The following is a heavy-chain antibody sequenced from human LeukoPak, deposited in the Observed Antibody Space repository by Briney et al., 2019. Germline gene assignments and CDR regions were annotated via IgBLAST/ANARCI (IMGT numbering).Heavy chain of an antibody. CDR3: AKDAHRSSIYYYYMDV. CDR2: ISWNSRSI. J-gene: IGHJ6*03. D-gene: IGHD6-6*01. Sequence: GGSLRLSCAASGFTFDDYAMHWVRQAPGKGLQWVSGISWNSRSIGYTDSVKGRFTISRDNANNSLYLEMNSLRTEDTALYYCAKDAHRSSIYYYYMDVWGKGTTVTVSS. CDR1: GFTFDDYA. V-gene: IGHV3-9*01.